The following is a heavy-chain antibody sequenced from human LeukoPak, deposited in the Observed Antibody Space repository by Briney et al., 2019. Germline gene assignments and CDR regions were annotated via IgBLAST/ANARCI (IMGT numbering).Heavy chain of an antibody. CDR2: IYYSGST. CDR3: AREGIAAASIVY. CDR1: GGSISSGGYY. D-gene: IGHD6-13*01. Sequence: SETLSLTCTVSGGSISSGGYYWSWIRQHPGKGLEWIGYIYYSGSTYYNPSLKSRVTISVDTSKNQFSLKLSSVTAADTAVYYCAREGIAAASIVYWGQGTLVTVSS. V-gene: IGHV4-31*03. J-gene: IGHJ4*02.